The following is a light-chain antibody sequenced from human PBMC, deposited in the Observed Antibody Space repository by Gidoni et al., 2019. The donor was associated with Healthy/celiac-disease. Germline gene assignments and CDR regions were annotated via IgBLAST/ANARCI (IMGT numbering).Light chain of an antibody. CDR2: GAS. J-gene: IGKJ1*01. CDR1: QSISSY. V-gene: IGKV1-39*01. Sequence: DIQMTQSPSSLSSSVGDRATISCRASQSISSYLYWYQKKPGKAPKLLIYGASSWQSGVPSRFSGSGSGTDFTLTISSLQPEDFASYYCQQSYSTPPTFGQGTKVEIK. CDR3: QQSYSTPPT.